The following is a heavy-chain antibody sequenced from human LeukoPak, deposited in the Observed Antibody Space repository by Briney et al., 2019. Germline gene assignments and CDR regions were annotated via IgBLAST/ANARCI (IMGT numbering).Heavy chain of an antibody. CDR3: ASGVYSSARVYYYYYYMGV. V-gene: IGHV3-21*01. CDR2: ISSSSSYI. J-gene: IGHJ6*03. CDR1: GFTFSSYS. D-gene: IGHD6-25*01. Sequence: KPGGSLRLSCAASGFTFSSYSMNWVRQAPGKGLEWVSSISSSSSYIYYADSVKGRFTISRDNAKNSLYLQMNSLRAEDTAVYYCASGVYSSARVYYYYYYMGVWGKGTTVTVSS.